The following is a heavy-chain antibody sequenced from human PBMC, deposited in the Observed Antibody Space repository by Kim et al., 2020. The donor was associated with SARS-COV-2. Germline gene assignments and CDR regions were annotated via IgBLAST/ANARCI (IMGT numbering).Heavy chain of an antibody. CDR1: DFTFNSHA. CDR3: ATKPNYGMGSCLINS. D-gene: IGHD3-10*01. J-gene: IGHJ1*01. CDR2: ISFDGRNK. Sequence: GGSLRLSCAAADFTFNSHATHWFRQAPGKGLVWVAVISFDGRNKFYGDSVKGRFTISRDNSKNTVYLQMSSLRAEDTALYYCATKPNYGMGSCLINSWG. V-gene: IGHV3-30*03.